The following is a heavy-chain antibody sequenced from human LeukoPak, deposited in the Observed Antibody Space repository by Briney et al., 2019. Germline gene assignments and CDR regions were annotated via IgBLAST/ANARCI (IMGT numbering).Heavy chain of an antibody. Sequence: SETLSLTCTVSGGSITSSSYYWGWIRQPPGKGLEWIGSFYYSGSTYYNSSLKSRVTIVVDTSKNQFSLKVSSVTAADTAVYYCARLARATDYFDYWGQGTLVTVSS. CDR2: FYYSGST. J-gene: IGHJ4*02. CDR3: ARLARATDYFDY. V-gene: IGHV4-39*01. CDR1: GGSITSSSYY. D-gene: IGHD1-26*01.